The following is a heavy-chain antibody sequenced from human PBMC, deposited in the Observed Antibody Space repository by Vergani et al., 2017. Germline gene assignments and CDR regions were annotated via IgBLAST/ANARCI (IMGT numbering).Heavy chain of an antibody. CDR1: GGSISSYY. J-gene: IGHJ3*02. CDR2: FYYSGST. D-gene: IGHD3-22*01. Sequence: QVQLQESGPGLVKPSETLSLTCTVSGGSISSYYWSWIRQPPGKGLEWIGYFYYSGSTNYNPSLKSRVTISVDTSKNQFSLKLSSVTAADTAVYYCARDRGATYYYDSSGTIHAFDIWGQGTMVTVSS. V-gene: IGHV4-59*12. CDR3: ARDRGATYYYDSSGTIHAFDI.